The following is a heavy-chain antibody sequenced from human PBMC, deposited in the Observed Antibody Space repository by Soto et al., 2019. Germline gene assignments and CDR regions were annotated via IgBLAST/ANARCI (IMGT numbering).Heavy chain of an antibody. CDR3: ARAFRAYYYDSSGYYYYFGY. Sequence: SETLSLTCAVYGGSFSGYYWSWIRQPPGKGLEWIGEINHSGSTNYNPSLKSRVTISVDTSKNQFSLKLSSVTAADTAVYYCARAFRAYYYDSSGYYYYFGYWGQGTMVTVSS. V-gene: IGHV4-34*01. CDR2: INHSGST. CDR1: GGSFSGYY. J-gene: IGHJ4*02. D-gene: IGHD3-22*01.